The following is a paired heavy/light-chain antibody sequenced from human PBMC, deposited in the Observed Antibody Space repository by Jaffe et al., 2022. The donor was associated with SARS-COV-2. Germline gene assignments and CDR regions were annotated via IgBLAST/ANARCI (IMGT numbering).Heavy chain of an antibody. CDR1: GGSISSSSYY. Sequence: QLHLQESGPGLVKPSETLSLTCNVSGGSISSSSYYWGWIRQPPGKGLEWLGSTSNSGTTYYNPSLRSRVTISVDTSKKQFSLKLGSVTAADTAVYYCATAGSYYNSDFDYWGQGTLVTVSS. CDR3: ATAGSYYNSDFDY. D-gene: IGHD3-10*01. V-gene: IGHV4-39*01. J-gene: IGHJ4*02. CDR2: TSNSGTT.
Light chain of an antibody. CDR3: LQHNTYPRT. CDR1: QGIRND. V-gene: IGKV1-17*01. J-gene: IGKJ2*01. Sequence: DIQMTQSPSSLSASVGDRVTITCRASQGIRNDLGWYQQKPGKAPKRLIYAASSLQSGVPSRFSGSGSGTEFTLTISSLQPEDFAIYYCLQHNTYPRTFGQGTKLEIK. CDR2: AAS.